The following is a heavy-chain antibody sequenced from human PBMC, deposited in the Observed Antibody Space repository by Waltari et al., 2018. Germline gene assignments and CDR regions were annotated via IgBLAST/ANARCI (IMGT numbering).Heavy chain of an antibody. CDR3: ARLSSSWNEKGAFDI. J-gene: IGHJ3*02. CDR1: GFTLSSFW. CDR2: MNRDGSET. D-gene: IGHD6-13*01. V-gene: IGHV3-7*01. Sequence: EVQLVESGGGLVQPGGSLRLSCGGTGFTLSSFWMSWVRQAPGKGLDWVGNMNRDGSETYYVDSVKGRFTISRDNAKNSLYLEMNTLGVEDTAIYYCARLSSSWNEKGAFDIWGQGTMVTVSS.